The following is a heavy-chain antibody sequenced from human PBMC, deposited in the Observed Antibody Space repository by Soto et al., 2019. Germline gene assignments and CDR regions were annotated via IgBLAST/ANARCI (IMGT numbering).Heavy chain of an antibody. CDR3: ARDPGGAAADDWFDP. CDR2: ISYDGSNK. J-gene: IGHJ5*02. D-gene: IGHD6-13*01. CDR1: GFTFSSYA. V-gene: IGHV3-30-3*01. Sequence: PGGSLRLSCAASGFTFSSYAMHWVRQAPGKGLEWVAVISYDGSNKYYADSVKGRFTISRDNFKNTLYLQMNSLRAEDTAVYYCARDPGGAAADDWFDPWGQGTLVTVSS.